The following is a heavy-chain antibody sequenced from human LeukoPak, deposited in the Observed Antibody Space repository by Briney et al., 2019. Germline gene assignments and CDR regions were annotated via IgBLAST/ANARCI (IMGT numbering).Heavy chain of an antibody. D-gene: IGHD3-10*01. CDR2: INPNSGGT. CDR3: ARSYYYGSGSHDY. CDR1: RYTFTGYY. Sequence: ASVKVSCKASRYTFTGYYMHWVRQAPGQGLEWMGRINPNSGGTNYAQKFQGRVTMTRDTSISTAYMELSRLRSDDTAVYYCARSYYYGSGSHDYWGQGTLVTVSS. J-gene: IGHJ4*02. V-gene: IGHV1-2*06.